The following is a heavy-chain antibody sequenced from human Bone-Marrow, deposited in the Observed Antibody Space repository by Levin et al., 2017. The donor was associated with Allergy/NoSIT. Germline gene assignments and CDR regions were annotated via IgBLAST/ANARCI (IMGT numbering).Heavy chain of an antibody. D-gene: IGHD2-2*03. CDR3: AREDGSTFDS. CDR2: IYYSGST. Sequence: SQTLSLTCTVSGASISGGGYHWSWXRQHAGKGLEWIGYIYYSGSTYYNPSLKSRVMISVDTSKNQFSLKVSSTTAADTAVYYCAREDGSTFDSWGQGTLVTVSS. J-gene: IGHJ4*02. CDR1: GASISGGGYH. V-gene: IGHV4-31*03.